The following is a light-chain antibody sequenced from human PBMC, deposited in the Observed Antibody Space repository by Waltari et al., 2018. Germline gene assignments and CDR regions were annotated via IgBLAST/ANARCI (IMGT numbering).Light chain of an antibody. CDR1: SSDIGAYHY. V-gene: IGLV2-14*01. J-gene: IGLJ2*01. CDR3: ASYTSGSTHVA. CDR2: DVS. Sequence: QSALTQPASVSGSPGQSITISCTGTSSDIGAYHYVSWYQQFPDKAPKLIIYDVSKRPSGVSNRFSGSKSGDSASLTISGLQVDDEAHYHCASYTSGSTHVAFGGGTQVTVL.